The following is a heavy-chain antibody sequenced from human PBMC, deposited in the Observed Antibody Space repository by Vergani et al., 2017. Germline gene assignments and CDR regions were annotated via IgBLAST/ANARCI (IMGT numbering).Heavy chain of an antibody. D-gene: IGHD5-24*01. J-gene: IGHJ6*03. Sequence: QLQLQESGPGLVKPSETLSLTCTVSGGSISSGGYSWSWIRQPPGKGLEWIGYIYHSGSTYYNPSLKSRVTISVDRSKNQFSLKLSSVTAADTAVYYCARDHGSFHYMDVWGKGTTVTVSS. CDR2: IYHSGST. V-gene: IGHV4-30-2*01. CDR1: GGSISSGGYS. CDR3: ARDHGSFHYMDV.